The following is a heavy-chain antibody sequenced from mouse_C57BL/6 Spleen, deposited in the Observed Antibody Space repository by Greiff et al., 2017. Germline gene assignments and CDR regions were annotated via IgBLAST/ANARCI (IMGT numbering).Heavy chain of an antibody. J-gene: IGHJ1*03. CDR1: GYSFTDYN. CDR2: IDPNYGTP. CDR3: ARAGGLYDGYSNWYFDV. Sequence: EVQLQQSGPELVKPGASVKISCKASGYSFTDYNMNWVKQSNGKSLEWIGVIDPNYGTPSYNQKFKGKATLTVDQSSSTAYMQLNSLTSEDSAVYYCARAGGLYDGYSNWYFDVWGTGTTVTVSS. V-gene: IGHV1-39*01. D-gene: IGHD2-3*01.